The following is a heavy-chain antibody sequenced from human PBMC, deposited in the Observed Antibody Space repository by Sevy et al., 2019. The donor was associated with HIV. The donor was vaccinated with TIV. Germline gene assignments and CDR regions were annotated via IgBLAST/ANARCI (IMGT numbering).Heavy chain of an antibody. CDR1: GFTFSSYW. V-gene: IGHV3-7*03. CDR3: ARWRYCSSTSCYGYYYYGMDV. J-gene: IGHJ6*02. Sequence: GGSLRLSCAASGFTFSSYWMSWVRQAPGKGLEWVANIKQDGSEKYYVDSVKGRFTISRDNAKNSLYLQMNSLRAEDTAMYYCARWRYCSSTSCYGYYYYGMDVWGQGTTVTVSS. D-gene: IGHD2-2*01. CDR2: IKQDGSEK.